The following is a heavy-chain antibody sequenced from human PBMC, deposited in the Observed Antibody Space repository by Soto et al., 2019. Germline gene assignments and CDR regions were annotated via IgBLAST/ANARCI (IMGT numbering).Heavy chain of an antibody. Sequence: SETLSLTCAVYGGSFSGYYWSWIRQPPGKGLEWIGEINHSGSTNYNPSLKSRVTISVDTSKNQFSLKLSSVTAADTAVYYCARGRAAAGTLRPKTFGYWGQGTLVTVSS. J-gene: IGHJ4*02. V-gene: IGHV4-34*01. CDR3: ARGRAAAGTLRPKTFGY. CDR1: GGSFSGYY. D-gene: IGHD6-13*01. CDR2: INHSGST.